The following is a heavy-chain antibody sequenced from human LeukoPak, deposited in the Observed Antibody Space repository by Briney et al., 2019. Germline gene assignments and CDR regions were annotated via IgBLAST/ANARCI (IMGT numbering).Heavy chain of an antibody. CDR3: ARASSGSSWAFDY. CDR2: IYYSGST. V-gene: IGHV4-39*01. J-gene: IGHJ4*02. D-gene: IGHD6-13*01. CDR1: DGSISSNSYY. Sequence: SETLSLTCTVSDGSISSNSYYWGSIRQPPGKGLEWIGSIYYSGSTYYNPSLKSRVTISVDTSKNQLSLKLSSVTAADTAVYYCARASSGSSWAFDYWGLGTLVTVSS.